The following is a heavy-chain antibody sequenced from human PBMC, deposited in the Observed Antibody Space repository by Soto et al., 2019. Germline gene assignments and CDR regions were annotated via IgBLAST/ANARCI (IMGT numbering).Heavy chain of an antibody. D-gene: IGHD5-12*01. CDR1: GYTFTSYG. J-gene: IGHJ5*02. CDR2: ISAYNGNT. CDR3: GRVDFGYSGYDSGWFDP. Sequence: ASVKVSCKASGYTFTSYGISWVRQAPGQGLEWMGWISAYNGNTNYAQKLQGRVTMTTDTSTSTAYMELRSLRSDDTAVYYCGRVDFGYSGYDSGWFDPWGQGTLVTVSS. V-gene: IGHV1-18*01.